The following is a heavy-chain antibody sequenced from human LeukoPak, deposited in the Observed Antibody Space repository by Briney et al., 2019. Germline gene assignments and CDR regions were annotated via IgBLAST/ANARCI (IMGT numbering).Heavy chain of an antibody. CDR1: GGSISSRSYY. CDR3: ARDRDGYNRDAFDI. D-gene: IGHD5-24*01. V-gene: IGHV4-39*07. J-gene: IGHJ3*02. CDR2: VYNSGST. Sequence: SETLSLTCTVSGGSISSRSYYWGWIRQPPGKGLEWIGSVYNSGSTFYNPSLESRVTISVDTSKNQFSLKLSSVTAADTAVYYCARDRDGYNRDAFDIWGQGTMVTVSS.